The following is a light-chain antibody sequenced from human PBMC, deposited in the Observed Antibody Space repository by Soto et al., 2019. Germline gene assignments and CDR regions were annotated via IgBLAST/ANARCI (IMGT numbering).Light chain of an antibody. J-gene: IGKJ4*01. CDR1: QSISRN. V-gene: IGKV1-39*01. CDR2: TAS. CDR3: QQSHSSPLS. Sequence: GDRVTITCRASQSISRNLNWYQQKPGKAPELLIYTASNLQSGVPSRFSGSGSGTDLALTISSLQPEDSAVYYCQQSHSSPLSFGGGTKVDIK.